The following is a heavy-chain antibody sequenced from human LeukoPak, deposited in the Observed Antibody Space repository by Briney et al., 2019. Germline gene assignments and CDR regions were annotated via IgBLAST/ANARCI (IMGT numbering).Heavy chain of an antibody. D-gene: IGHD5-18*01. J-gene: IGHJ4*02. CDR2: IYSGGST. V-gene: IGHV3-66*04. CDR3: ARRGDSYGDSFEY. Sequence: GPLRLSCAASGFTASSSYMSWVRQAPGKGLEWVSVIYSGGSTYYAESVKGRFTVSRDNSKNTLYLQMNSLRDEDTAVYYCARRGDSYGDSFEYWGQGTLVTVSS. CDR1: GFTASSSY.